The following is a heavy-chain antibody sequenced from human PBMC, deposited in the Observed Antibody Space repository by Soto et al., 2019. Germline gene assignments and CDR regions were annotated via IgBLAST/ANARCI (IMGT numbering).Heavy chain of an antibody. Sequence: SETLSLTCTVSGGSISSYYWSWIRQPPWKGLEWIGYIYYSGSTNYNPSLKSRVTISVDTSKNQFSLKLSSVTAADTAVYYCARDRRPYYYGSGSYSTDYYYYYMDVWGKGTTVTVSS. J-gene: IGHJ6*03. CDR3: ARDRRPYYYGSGSYSTDYYYYYMDV. V-gene: IGHV4-59*01. CDR1: GGSISSYY. D-gene: IGHD3-10*01. CDR2: IYYSGST.